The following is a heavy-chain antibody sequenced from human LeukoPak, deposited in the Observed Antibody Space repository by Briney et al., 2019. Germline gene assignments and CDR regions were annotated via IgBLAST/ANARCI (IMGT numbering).Heavy chain of an antibody. J-gene: IGHJ4*02. CDR1: GFTFSCYS. V-gene: IGHV3-48*01. CDR2: ISSSSSTI. D-gene: IGHD3-22*01. Sequence: GGSLRLSCAASGFTFSCYSMNWVRQAPGKGLEWVSYISSSSSTIYYADSVKGRFTISRDNAKNSLYLQMNSLRAEDTAVYYCARAYYDSSGYHYFDYWGQGTLVTVSS. CDR3: ARAYYDSSGYHYFDY.